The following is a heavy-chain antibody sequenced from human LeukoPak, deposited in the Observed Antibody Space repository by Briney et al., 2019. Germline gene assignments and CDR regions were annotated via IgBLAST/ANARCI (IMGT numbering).Heavy chain of an antibody. V-gene: IGHV1-69*05. Sequence: SVKVSCKASGGTFSSYAISWVRPAPGQGLEWMGGIIPIFGTANYAQKFQGRVTITTDESTSTAYMELSSLRSEDTAVYYCARGPSERSSWYSWGQGTLVTVSS. CDR2: IIPIFGTA. CDR1: GGTFSSYA. D-gene: IGHD6-13*01. J-gene: IGHJ4*02. CDR3: ARGPSERSSWYS.